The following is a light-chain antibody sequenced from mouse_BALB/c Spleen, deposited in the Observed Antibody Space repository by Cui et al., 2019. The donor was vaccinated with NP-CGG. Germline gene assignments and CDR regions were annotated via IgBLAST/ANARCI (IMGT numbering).Light chain of an antibody. V-gene: IGLV1*01. J-gene: IGLJ1*01. CDR1: TGAVTTSNY. CDR2: GTN. CDR3: ALWYSNHWV. Sequence: QAVVTQESAPTTLPGETVTLTCRSNTGAVTTSNYANWVQEKPDHLFTGLIGGTNNRAPGVPARFSGSLIGDKAALTITGAQTEDEAIYFCALWYSNHWVFGGGTKLTVL.